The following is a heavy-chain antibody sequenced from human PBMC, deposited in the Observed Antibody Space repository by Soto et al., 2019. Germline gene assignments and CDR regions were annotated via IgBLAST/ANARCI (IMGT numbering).Heavy chain of an antibody. V-gene: IGHV1-69*02. J-gene: IGHJ6*02. CDR2: IIPILGIA. Sequence: QVQLVQSGAEVKKPGSSVKVSCKASGGTFSSYTISWVRQAPGQGLEWMGRIIPILGIANYAQKFQGRLRITADKSTSTAYMELSSLRSEDTAVYYCARPPGYYYGSGRDGMDVWGQGTTVTVSS. CDR3: ARPPGYYYGSGRDGMDV. CDR1: GGTFSSYT. D-gene: IGHD3-10*01.